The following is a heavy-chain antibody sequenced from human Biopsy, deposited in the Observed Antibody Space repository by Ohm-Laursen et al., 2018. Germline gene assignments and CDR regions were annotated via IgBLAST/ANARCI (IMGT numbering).Heavy chain of an antibody. Sequence: SLRLSCSASGYTFDDYAMHWVRQAPGKGLEWVSSISWNGLSIGYADSVRGRFTISRDNAKSSLYLEMNSLRSEDTAFYYCTKRRTAVRPFDSWGHGTLVTVSS. J-gene: IGHJ4*01. D-gene: IGHD6-25*01. V-gene: IGHV3-9*01. CDR1: GYTFDDYA. CDR3: TKRRTAVRPFDS. CDR2: ISWNGLSI.